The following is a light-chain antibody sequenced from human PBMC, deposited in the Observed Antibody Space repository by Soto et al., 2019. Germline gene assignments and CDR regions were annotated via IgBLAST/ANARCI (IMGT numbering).Light chain of an antibody. CDR1: QSISVW. CDR2: KAS. Sequence: DIQMTQSPSTLSASVGDRVTITCRASQSISVWLAWYQQKPGKAPKLLIYKASTLASGVPSRFSGSGSGTEFSLTISSLQPDDVATYYCQQYNSYSRTFGQGTELEIK. V-gene: IGKV1-5*03. CDR3: QQYNSYSRT. J-gene: IGKJ2*01.